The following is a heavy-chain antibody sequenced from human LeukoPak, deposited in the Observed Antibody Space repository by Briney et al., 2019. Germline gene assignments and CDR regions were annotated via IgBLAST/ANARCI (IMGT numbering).Heavy chain of an antibody. CDR1: GDSISSSNYY. D-gene: IGHD6-13*01. J-gene: IGHJ5*02. CDR2: IYYSGST. V-gene: IGHV4-39*07. CDR3: AREDSSWFNRGNWFDP. Sequence: SETLSLTCTVSGDSISSSNYYCGWIRQPPGKGLEWIGNIYYSGSTYYNPSLKSRATISVDTSKNQFSLKLSSVTAAATTVFSCAREDSSWFNRGNWFDPWGQGTLVTVSS.